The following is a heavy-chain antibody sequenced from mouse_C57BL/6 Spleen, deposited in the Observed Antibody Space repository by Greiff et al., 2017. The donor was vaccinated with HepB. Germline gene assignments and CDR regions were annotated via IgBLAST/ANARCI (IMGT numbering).Heavy chain of an antibody. Sequence: VQLQQPGAELVMPGASVKLSCKASGYTFTSYWMHWVKQRPGQGLEWIGEIDPSDSYTNYNQKFKGKSTLTVDKSSSTAYMQLSSLTSEDSAVYYCARETGPHGYFDVWGTGTTVTVSS. J-gene: IGHJ1*03. CDR2: IDPSDSYT. CDR3: ARETGPHGYFDV. V-gene: IGHV1-69*01. D-gene: IGHD4-1*01. CDR1: GYTFTSYW.